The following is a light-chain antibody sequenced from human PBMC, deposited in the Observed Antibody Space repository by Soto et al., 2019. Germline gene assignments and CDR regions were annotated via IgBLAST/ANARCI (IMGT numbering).Light chain of an antibody. CDR3: SSYTSSSTSI. CDR2: EVS. CDR1: SSDVGGYNY. J-gene: IGLJ1*01. Sequence: QSVLTQPASVSGSPGQSITISCTGTSSDVGGYNYVSWYQQHPGKAPKLMIYEVSNRPSGVSNRFSGSKSGNTASLTISGLQAEDEADYYCSSYTSSSTSIFGTGTKVHRP. V-gene: IGLV2-14*01.